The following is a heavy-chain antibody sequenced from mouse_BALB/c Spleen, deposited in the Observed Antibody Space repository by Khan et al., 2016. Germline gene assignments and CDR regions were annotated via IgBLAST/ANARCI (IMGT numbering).Heavy chain of an antibody. Sequence: QVQLQQSGAELVRPGVSVKISCKGSGYTFTDYAMHWVKQSHAKSLEWIGVISTYYGDTSYNQKFEGKATMTVAKSSSTAYMELARLTSEDSAIYYCAREGLNYDYAMDYWGQGTSVTVSS. V-gene: IGHV1S137*01. CDR3: AREGLNYDYAMDY. CDR1: GYTFTDYA. D-gene: IGHD2-1*01. CDR2: ISTYYGDT. J-gene: IGHJ4*01.